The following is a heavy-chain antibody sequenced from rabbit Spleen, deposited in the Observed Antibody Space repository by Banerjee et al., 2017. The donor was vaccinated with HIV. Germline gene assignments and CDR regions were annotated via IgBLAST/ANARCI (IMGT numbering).Heavy chain of an antibody. J-gene: IGHJ4*01. V-gene: IGHV1S45*01. D-gene: IGHD4-1*01. Sequence: QEQLEESGGDLVKPGASLTLTCTASGFSFSFNSYMCWVRQAPGKGLEWIACIDTGSSGFTYFASWAKGRFTISKTSSTTVTLQMTSLTAADTATYFCARETSSGWGVVSFYFNLWGQGTLVTVS. CDR3: ARETSSGWGVVSFYFNL. CDR1: GFSFSFNSY. CDR2: IDTGSSGFT.